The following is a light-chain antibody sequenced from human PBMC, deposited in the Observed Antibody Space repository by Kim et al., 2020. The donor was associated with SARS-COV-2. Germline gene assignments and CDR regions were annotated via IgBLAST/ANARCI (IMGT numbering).Light chain of an antibody. Sequence: GQRVTISCSGSASNIGSHSVNWYQRLPGAAPKLLIYSHDLRPSGVPDRFSASKSGTSASLAISGLQPEDEADFFCAAWDDSLDGWVFGGGTKLTVL. CDR1: ASNIGSHS. CDR3: AAWDDSLDGWV. V-gene: IGLV1-44*01. CDR2: SHD. J-gene: IGLJ3*02.